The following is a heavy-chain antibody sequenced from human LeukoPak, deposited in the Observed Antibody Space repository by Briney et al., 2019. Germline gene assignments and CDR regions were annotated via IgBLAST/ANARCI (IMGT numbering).Heavy chain of an antibody. CDR3: VQDSYAISSSGSTFAY. J-gene: IGHJ4*02. D-gene: IGHD6-13*01. CDR1: GFIXEDYA. V-gene: IGHV3-9*03. CDR2: ITSNSGYV. Sequence: XLXXXXSGFIXEDYAXHGVRXVPGKXXEGGSSITSNSGYVAYADSVKGRFSISRDNAKNSLYLQMNSLRSEDMAVYYCVQDSYAISSSGSTFAYWGQGTVVTVSS.